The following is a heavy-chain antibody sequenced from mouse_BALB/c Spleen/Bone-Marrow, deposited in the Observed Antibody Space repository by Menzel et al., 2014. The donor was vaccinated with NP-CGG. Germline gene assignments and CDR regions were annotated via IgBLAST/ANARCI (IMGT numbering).Heavy chain of an antibody. CDR1: GYTFTDYY. Sequence: QVQLKDSGPELVEPGASVKISCKASGYTFTDYYINWVKQKPGQGLEWIGWIYPGSGNTKYNEKFKGKATLTVDTSSSTAYMQLSSLTSEDTAVYFCANLGRYAMDYWGQGTSVTVSS. D-gene: IGHD3-1*01. V-gene: IGHV1-84*02. CDR3: ANLGRYAMDY. J-gene: IGHJ4*01. CDR2: IYPGSGNT.